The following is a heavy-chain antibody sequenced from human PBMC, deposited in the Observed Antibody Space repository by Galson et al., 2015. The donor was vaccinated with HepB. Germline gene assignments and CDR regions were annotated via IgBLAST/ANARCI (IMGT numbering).Heavy chain of an antibody. CDR3: ARDLSVVTSYSYYGMDV. D-gene: IGHD4-23*01. CDR1: GFTVSTNY. CDR2: IYIGVVT. Sequence: SLRLSCAASGFTVSTNYMSWVRQAPGKGLEWVSVIYIGVVTYYADSVKGRFTISRDNSKNILYLQMNSLRPEDTAVYYCARDLSVVTSYSYYGMDVWGQGTTVTVSS. J-gene: IGHJ6*02. V-gene: IGHV3-66*02.